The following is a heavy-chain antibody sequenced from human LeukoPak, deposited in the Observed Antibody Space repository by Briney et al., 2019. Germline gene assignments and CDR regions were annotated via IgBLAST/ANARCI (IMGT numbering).Heavy chain of an antibody. Sequence: GASVKVSCKASGHTSTSYDINWVRQATGQGLEWRGWMNPNSGNTGYAQKFQSRVTMTRNTSISTAYMELSSLRSEDTAVYYCARGHHRAAAGTRRVGYYYYGMDVWGQGTTVTVSS. CDR2: MNPNSGNT. J-gene: IGHJ6*02. CDR1: GHTSTSYD. CDR3: ARGHHRAAAGTRRVGYYYYGMDV. D-gene: IGHD6-13*01. V-gene: IGHV1-8*01.